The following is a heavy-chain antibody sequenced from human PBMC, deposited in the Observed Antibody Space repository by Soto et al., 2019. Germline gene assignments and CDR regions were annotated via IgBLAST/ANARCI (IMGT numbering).Heavy chain of an antibody. Sequence: QVQLQESGPGLVKPSGTLSLTCAVSGDSISNSRWWTWVRQPPGKGLEWIGDIFHSGDTNYNPSLKXRXXXSXXKSQHHFSRQVSSVTAADTAVSYCAYSTGWYRPDVWGQGTLVTVSS. CDR3: AYSTGWYRPDV. D-gene: IGHD6-19*01. CDR1: GDSISNSRW. CDR2: IFHSGDT. J-gene: IGHJ3*01. V-gene: IGHV4-4*02.